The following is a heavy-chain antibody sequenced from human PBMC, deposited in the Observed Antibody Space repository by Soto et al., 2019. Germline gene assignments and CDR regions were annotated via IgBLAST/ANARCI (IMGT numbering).Heavy chain of an antibody. CDR1: GDNFGFFG. CDR3: ALTRRSSLLEVAGPGFEY. V-gene: IGHV3-30*03. J-gene: IGHJ4*02. CDR2: LSYEGSEE. D-gene: IGHD6-19*01. Sequence: GGSLRLCCAASGDNFGFFGMHLVRHAPVKGLGWLSVLSYEGSEEYYADSVRGRFTISRDNSKNTLFLQMDSLRVDDTGVYYCALTRRSSLLEVAGPGFEYWGQGTLVTVSS.